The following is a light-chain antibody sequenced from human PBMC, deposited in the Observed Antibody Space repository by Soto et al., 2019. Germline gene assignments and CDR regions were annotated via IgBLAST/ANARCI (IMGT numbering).Light chain of an antibody. J-gene: IGLJ2*01. CDR1: SSDVIDYKY. Sequence: QSALTQSASVSGSPGQSITISCTGTSSDVIDYKYVTWYQHHPGKAPKLMIYEVSHRPSGVSNRFSGSKSGNTASLTISGLQAEDEADYYCSSKTSSSTVIFGGGTKVPVL. CDR2: EVS. CDR3: SSKTSSSTVI. V-gene: IGLV2-14*01.